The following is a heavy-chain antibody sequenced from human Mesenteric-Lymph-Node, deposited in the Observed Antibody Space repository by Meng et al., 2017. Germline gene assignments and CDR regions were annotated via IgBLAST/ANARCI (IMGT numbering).Heavy chain of an antibody. J-gene: IGHJ6*02. Sequence: GESLKTSCAASGFTFSSYAMHWVRQAPGKGLEWVAVISYDGSNKYYADSVKGRFTISRDNSKNTLYLQMNSLRAEDTAVYYCARDSISECRRALHYYYYYYGMDVWGQGTTVTGSS. CDR2: ISYDGSNK. CDR3: ARDSISECRRALHYYYYYYGMDV. D-gene: IGHD1-26*01. V-gene: IGHV3-30*04. CDR1: GFTFSSYA.